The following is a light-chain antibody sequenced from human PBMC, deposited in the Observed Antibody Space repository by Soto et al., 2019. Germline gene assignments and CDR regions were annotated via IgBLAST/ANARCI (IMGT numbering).Light chain of an antibody. CDR2: TNN. V-gene: IGLV1-44*01. CDR1: SSNIGGNT. CDR3: AEWDDSLNGLV. Sequence: QSVLTQPPSASGTPGQRVTISCSGSSSNIGGNTVNWYQQLPGTAPKLLIYTNNQGPSGVPDRISGSKSGTSASLAISTLQSEDEADYYCAEWDDSLNGLVFGGGTKLTVL. J-gene: IGLJ3*02.